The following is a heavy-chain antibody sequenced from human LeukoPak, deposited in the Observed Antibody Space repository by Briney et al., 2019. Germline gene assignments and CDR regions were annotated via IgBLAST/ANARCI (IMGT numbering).Heavy chain of an antibody. D-gene: IGHD6-19*01. V-gene: IGHV4-59*12. CDR3: ARAWRSSGWYVY. Sequence: SETLSLTCTVSGGSISSYYWSWIRQPPGKGLEWIGYIYYSESTNYNPSLKSRVTISVDTSKNQFSLKLSSVTAADTAVYYCARAWRSSGWYVYWGQGTLVTVSS. J-gene: IGHJ4*02. CDR1: GGSISSYY. CDR2: IYYSEST.